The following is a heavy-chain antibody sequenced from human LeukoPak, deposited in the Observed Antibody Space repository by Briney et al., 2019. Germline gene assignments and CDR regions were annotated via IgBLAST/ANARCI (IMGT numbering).Heavy chain of an antibody. J-gene: IGHJ4*02. D-gene: IGHD5-18*01. Sequence: ASVNVSCKASGYTFSSYYMHWVRQAPGQRLEWMGIINPRGGSTSYAQKFQGRVTMTRDTSTSTIYMELSSLRSEDTAVYYCARDRDTAMVTLGFDYWGQGTLVTVSS. CDR1: GYTFSSYY. V-gene: IGHV1-46*01. CDR3: ARDRDTAMVTLGFDY. CDR2: INPRGGST.